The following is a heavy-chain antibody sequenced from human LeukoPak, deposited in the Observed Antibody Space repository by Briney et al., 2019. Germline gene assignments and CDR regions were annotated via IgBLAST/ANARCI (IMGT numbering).Heavy chain of an antibody. V-gene: IGHV1-18*01. CDR2: ISAYNGNT. CDR1: GYTFTSYG. D-gene: IGHD6-19*01. CDR3: ARDVPYSSGWYDDY. J-gene: IGHJ4*02. Sequence: VASVKVSCKASGYTFTSYGISWVRQAPGQGLEWMGWISAYNGNTNYAQKLQGRVTMTTDTSTSTAYMELRSLRSDDTAVYYCARDVPYSSGWYDDYWGQGTLVTVSS.